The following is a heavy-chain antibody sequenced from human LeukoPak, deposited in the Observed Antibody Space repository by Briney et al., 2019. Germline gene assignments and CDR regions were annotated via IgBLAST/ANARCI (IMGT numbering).Heavy chain of an antibody. CDR1: GGSFSGYY. CDR2: IYYSGTT. Sequence: SETLSLTFAVYGGSFSGYYWSWIRPPPGKGLEWIGYIYYSGTTKYNPSLKSRVSISVDTSKNQFSLKLSSVTAADTAVYYCARFLAAAGRTEIDYWGQGTLVTVSS. V-gene: IGHV4-59*12. J-gene: IGHJ4*02. D-gene: IGHD6-13*01. CDR3: ARFLAAAGRTEIDY.